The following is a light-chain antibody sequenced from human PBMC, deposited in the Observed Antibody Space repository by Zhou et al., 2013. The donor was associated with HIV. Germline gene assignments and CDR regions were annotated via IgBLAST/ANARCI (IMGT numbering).Light chain of an antibody. J-gene: IGKJ1*01. Sequence: EIVRTQSPATLSVSPGQRVTLSCRTSQSVSSNLAWYQQKPGQVPRLLIYGASTRATGIPARFSGSGSGTEFTLTISSLQPDDFATYYCQQYNSYPWTFGQGTKVEIK. CDR2: GAS. CDR1: QSVSSN. CDR3: QQYNSYPWT. V-gene: IGKV3-15*01.